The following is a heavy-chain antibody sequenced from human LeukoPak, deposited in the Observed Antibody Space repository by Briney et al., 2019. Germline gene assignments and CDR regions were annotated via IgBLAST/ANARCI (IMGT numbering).Heavy chain of an antibody. J-gene: IGHJ6*02. Sequence: SETLSLTCAVYGGSFSGYYWSWIRQPPGKGLEWIGEINHSGSTNYNPSLKSRVTISVDTFKNQFSLKLSSVTAADTAVYYCARGSSSWYYYYGMDVWGQGTTVTVSS. CDR1: GGSFSGYY. CDR2: INHSGST. V-gene: IGHV4-34*01. CDR3: ARGSSSWYYYYGMDV. D-gene: IGHD6-13*01.